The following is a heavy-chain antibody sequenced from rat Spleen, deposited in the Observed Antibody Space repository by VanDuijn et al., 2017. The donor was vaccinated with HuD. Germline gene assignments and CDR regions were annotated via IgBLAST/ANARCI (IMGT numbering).Heavy chain of an antibody. CDR3: TTGLQ. V-gene: IGHV5-27*01. CDR1: GFIFSNYY. Sequence: EVQLVESGGGLVQPGGSLQVSCAASGFIFSNYYMAWVRQAPTKGLEWVAYISAGGDSSYYRDSVKGRFAISRDNAKNTLYLQMDSLRSEDTATYYCTTGLQWGQGVMVTVSS. J-gene: IGHJ2*01. CDR2: ISAGGDSS. D-gene: IGHD1-1*01.